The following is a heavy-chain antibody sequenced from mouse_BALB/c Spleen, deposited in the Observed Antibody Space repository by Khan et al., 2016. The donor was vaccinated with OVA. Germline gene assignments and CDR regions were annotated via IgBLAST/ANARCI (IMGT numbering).Heavy chain of an antibody. V-gene: IGHV2-9*02. J-gene: IGHJ2*01. CDR3: ARLEDI. Sequence: VQLQQSGPGLVAPSQSLSITCTVSGFSLTSYGVHWVRQPPGQGLEWLGVIWAGGSTNYNSAIMSRMSISNDNSKTQVSLKKNSRQTDDTAMYYCARLEDIWGQGTTLTVSS. CDR2: IWAGGST. CDR1: GFSLTSYG. D-gene: IGHD1-3*01.